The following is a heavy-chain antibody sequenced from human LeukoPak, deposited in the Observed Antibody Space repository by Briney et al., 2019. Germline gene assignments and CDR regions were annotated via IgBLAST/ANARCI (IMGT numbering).Heavy chain of an antibody. CDR3: ARVSGWNPFDY. CDR1: GFTFSCYA. D-gene: IGHD1-1*01. CDR2: INTDGSST. J-gene: IGHJ4*02. Sequence: GSLRLFCAASGFTFSCYAMSWARQAPGKGLVWVSRINTDGSSTSYADSVKGRFTISRDNAKNTLYLQMNSLRAEDTAVYYCARVSGWNPFDYWGQGTLVTVSS. V-gene: IGHV3-74*01.